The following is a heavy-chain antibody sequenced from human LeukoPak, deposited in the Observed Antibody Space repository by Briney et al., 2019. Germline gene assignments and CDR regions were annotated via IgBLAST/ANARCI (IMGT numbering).Heavy chain of an antibody. CDR2: ISGSGDGT. CDR1: GFTCSSNG. CDR3: ARDSRIAARRGNFDY. J-gene: IGHJ4*02. V-gene: IGHV3-21*01. Sequence: GRSLRLSCAASGFTCSSNGMHWVRQAPGKKLEWVSAISGSGDGTYYADSVKGRFTISRDNAKNPLYLQMNSLRAEDTAVYYCARDSRIAARRGNFDYWGQGTLSPSPQ. D-gene: IGHD6-6*01.